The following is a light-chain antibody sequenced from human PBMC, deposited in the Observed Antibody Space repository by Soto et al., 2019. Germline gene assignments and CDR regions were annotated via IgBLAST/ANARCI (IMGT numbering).Light chain of an antibody. V-gene: IGLV1-40*01. CDR1: SSYIGAGYE. Sequence: QSVLTQPPSVSGAPGQRVTISCTGSSSYIGAGYEIHWYQQLPGTAPKLLIYVNSNRPSGVPDRFSGSKSGTSASLAITGLQAEDEADYYCQSYDSSLSGFWVFGGGTKVTVL. CDR3: QSYDSSLSGFWV. J-gene: IGLJ3*02. CDR2: VNS.